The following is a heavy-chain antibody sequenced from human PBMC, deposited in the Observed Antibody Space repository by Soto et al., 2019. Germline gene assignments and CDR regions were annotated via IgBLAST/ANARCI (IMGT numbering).Heavy chain of an antibody. Sequence: QVQLVQSGAEVKKPGSSVKVSCKASGCTFSSYAISWVRHAPGHGLEWMGGIIPIFGTANYAQKFQGRVTITADESTSAAYMELSSLRSEDTAVYYCARDWGLGSGDYWGQGTLVTVSS. CDR1: GCTFSSYA. V-gene: IGHV1-69*12. CDR3: ARDWGLGSGDY. D-gene: IGHD3-10*01. J-gene: IGHJ4*02. CDR2: IIPIFGTA.